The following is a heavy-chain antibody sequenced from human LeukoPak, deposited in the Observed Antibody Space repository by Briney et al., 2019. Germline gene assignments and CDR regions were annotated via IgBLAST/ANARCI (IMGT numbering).Heavy chain of an antibody. CDR1: GGTFSSYA. V-gene: IGHV1-69*05. CDR2: IIPILGTA. D-gene: IGHD3-3*01. J-gene: IGHJ6*02. CDR3: ARAGEYYDFWSGPDRYYYGMDV. Sequence: SVKVSCKASGGTFSSYAISWVRQAPGQGLEWMGGIIPILGTANYAQKFRGRVTITTDESTNTVYMEISSLRSEDTAVYYCARAGEYYDFWSGPDRYYYGMDVGGQGPRVTVTS.